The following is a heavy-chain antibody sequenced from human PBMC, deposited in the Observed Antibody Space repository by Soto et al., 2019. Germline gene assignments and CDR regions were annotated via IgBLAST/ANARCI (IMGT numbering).Heavy chain of an antibody. J-gene: IGHJ4*02. V-gene: IGHV2-5*02. D-gene: IGHD3-10*01. CDR1: GVSLSTGGMG. CDR3: AHMIDGAFSDH. CDR2: VYWDDDK. Sequence: GSGPTLVNPTQTLTLTCTFSGVSLSTGGMGVGWIRQPPGKALEWLALVYWDDDKRYSPSLKSRLTITKDTSKNQVVLTMTYMDPVDTATYYCAHMIDGAFSDHWGPGTLVNVSA.